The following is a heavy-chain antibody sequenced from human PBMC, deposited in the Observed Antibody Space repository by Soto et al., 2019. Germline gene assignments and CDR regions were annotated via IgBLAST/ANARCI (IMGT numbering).Heavy chain of an antibody. CDR1: GGSFSGYY. Sequence: SETLSLTCAVYGGSFSGYYWSWIRQPPGKGLEWIGEINHSGSTNYNPSLKSRVTISVDTSKNQFSLKLSSVTAADTAVYYCARVSGLSVTPIAVAGTYYYYYMDVWGKGTTVTVSS. V-gene: IGHV4-34*01. D-gene: IGHD6-19*01. J-gene: IGHJ6*03. CDR2: INHSGST. CDR3: ARVSGLSVTPIAVAGTYYYYYMDV.